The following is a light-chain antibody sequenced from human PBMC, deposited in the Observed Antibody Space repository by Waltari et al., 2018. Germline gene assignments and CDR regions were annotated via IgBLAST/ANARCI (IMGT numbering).Light chain of an antibody. V-gene: IGKV2-28*01. CDR2: LGS. J-gene: IGKJ1*01. Sequence: VMTQSPLSLPVTPGEPASISCMSSQSLLHSNGYNYLDWYLQKPGQSPQLLIYLGSNRASGVPDRFSGSGSGTDFTLKISRVEAEDVGVYYCMQALQTPTFGQGTKVEIK. CDR3: MQALQTPT. CDR1: QSLLHSNGYNY.